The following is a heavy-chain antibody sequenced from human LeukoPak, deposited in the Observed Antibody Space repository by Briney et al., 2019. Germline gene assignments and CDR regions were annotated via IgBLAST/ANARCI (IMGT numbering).Heavy chain of an antibody. D-gene: IGHD6-13*01. CDR2: ISSNGGST. CDR3: VKALIAAAGPFDY. Sequence: GGSLRLSCSASGFTFSSYAMHWVRQAPGKGLEYVSAISSNGGSTYYADSVKGRFTISRDNSKNTLYLQMSSPRAEDTAVYYCVKALIAAAGPFDYWGQGTLVTVSS. CDR1: GFTFSSYA. V-gene: IGHV3-64D*06. J-gene: IGHJ4*02.